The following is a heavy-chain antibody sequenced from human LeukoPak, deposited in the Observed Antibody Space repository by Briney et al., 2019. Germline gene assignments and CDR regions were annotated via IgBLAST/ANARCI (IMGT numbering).Heavy chain of an antibody. CDR2: ISGSGGST. CDR3: AKDHYGDYFSTGAFDI. V-gene: IGHV3-23*01. CDR1: GFTFSSFD. Sequence: GGSLRLSCAASGFTFSSFDMSWVRQAPGEGLEWVSAISGSGGSTYNADSVKGRFTISRDNSKSTMYLQMNSLRAEDTAVYYCAKDHYGDYFSTGAFDIWGQGTTVIVSS. D-gene: IGHD4-17*01. J-gene: IGHJ3*02.